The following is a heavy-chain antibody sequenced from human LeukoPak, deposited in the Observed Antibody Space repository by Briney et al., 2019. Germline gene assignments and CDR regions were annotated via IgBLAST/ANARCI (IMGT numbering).Heavy chain of an antibody. J-gene: IGHJ4*02. Sequence: SETLSLTCTVSGGSIRSSSYYWGWIRQPPGKGLEWIGTIYYSGSTYYNPSLKSRVTISVDTSKNQFPLKLSSVTAADTAVYYCARPNTGGIYSYFDYWGQGTLVTVSS. CDR1: GGSIRSSSYY. CDR2: IYYSGST. V-gene: IGHV4-39*01. D-gene: IGHD1-26*01. CDR3: ARPNTGGIYSYFDY.